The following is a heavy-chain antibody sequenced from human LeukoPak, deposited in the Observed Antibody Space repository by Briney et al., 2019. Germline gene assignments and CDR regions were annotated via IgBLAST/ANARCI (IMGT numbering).Heavy chain of an antibody. V-gene: IGHV3-30*02. J-gene: IGHJ5*02. CDR1: GFTFSSYG. Sequence: GGSLRLSCAAPGFTFSSYGMHWVCQAPGKGLEWVAFIRYEGSNKYYADSVKGRFTISRDNSKNTLYMQMNSLRAEDTAVYYCAKDSSGSSSRFLNWFDPWGQGTLVTVSS. CDR3: AKDSSGSSSRFLNWFDP. CDR2: IRYEGSNK. D-gene: IGHD6-13*01.